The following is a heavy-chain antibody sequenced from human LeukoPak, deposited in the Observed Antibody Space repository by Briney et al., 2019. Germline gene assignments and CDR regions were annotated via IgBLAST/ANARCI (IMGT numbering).Heavy chain of an antibody. V-gene: IGHV5-51*01. J-gene: IGHJ3*02. CDR3: AIRITGDDWHAFDI. CDR2: IYPGDSDT. CDR1: GYSFTSYW. D-gene: IGHD1-14*01. Sequence: GESLQISCQGSGYSFTSYWIGWVRQMPGKGLEWMGIIYPGDSDTRYSPSFQGQVTISADKSISTAYLQWSSLKASDTVMYYCAIRITGDDWHAFDIWGQGTMVTVSS.